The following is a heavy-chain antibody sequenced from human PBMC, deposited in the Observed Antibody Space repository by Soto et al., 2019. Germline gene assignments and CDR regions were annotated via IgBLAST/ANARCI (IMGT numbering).Heavy chain of an antibody. V-gene: IGHV3-33*01. CDR3: ARGAARPEDYYGMDV. CDR2: IWYDGSNK. Sequence: GGSLRLSCAASRFTFSSYGMHWVRQAPGKGLEWVAVIWYDGSNKYYADSVKGRFTISRDNSKNTLYLQMNSLRAEDTAVYYCARGAARPEDYYGMDVWGQGTTVTAP. CDR1: RFTFSSYG. D-gene: IGHD6-6*01. J-gene: IGHJ6*02.